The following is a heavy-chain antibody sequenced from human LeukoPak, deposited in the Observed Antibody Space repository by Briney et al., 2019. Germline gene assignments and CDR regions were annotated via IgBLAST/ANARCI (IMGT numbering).Heavy chain of an antibody. V-gene: IGHV1-18*01. CDR2: ISAYNGNT. D-gene: IGHD3-22*01. CDR3: ARDRNDYYDSSGLPDWFDP. CDR1: GYTFTSYG. J-gene: IGHJ5*02. Sequence: ASVKVSCTASGYTFTSYGISWVRQAPGQGLEWMGWISAYNGNTNYAQKLQGRVTMTTDTSTSTAYMELRSLRSDDTAVYYCARDRNDYYDSSGLPDWFDPWGQGTLVTVSS.